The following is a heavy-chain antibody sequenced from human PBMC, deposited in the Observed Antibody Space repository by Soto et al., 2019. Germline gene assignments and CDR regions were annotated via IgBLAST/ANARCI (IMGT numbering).Heavy chain of an antibody. CDR2: IYPGDSDT. CDR3: ARHEVIVDDFDN. Sequence: GESLKISCKGSGYSFTTYWIGWVRQMPGKGLEWMGIIYPGDSDTRYSPSFQGQVTISAYKSISTAYLQLSSLEASVNSMYDCARHEVIVDDFDNWGQGTMVTVS. D-gene: IGHD2-21*01. V-gene: IGHV5-51*01. J-gene: IGHJ3*02. CDR1: GYSFTTYW.